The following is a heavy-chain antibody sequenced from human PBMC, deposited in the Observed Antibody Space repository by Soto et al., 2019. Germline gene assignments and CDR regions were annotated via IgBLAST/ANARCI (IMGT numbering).Heavy chain of an antibody. CDR1: GFTFSSYA. J-gene: IGHJ6*02. Sequence: GGSLRLSCAASGFTFSSYAMHWVRQAPGKGLEWVAVISYDGSNKYYADSVKGRFTISRDNSKNTLYLQMNSLRAEDTAVYYCARRPGYSYGFYYYYGMDVWGQGTTVTVS. D-gene: IGHD5-18*01. CDR2: ISYDGSNK. CDR3: ARRPGYSYGFYYYYGMDV. V-gene: IGHV3-30-3*01.